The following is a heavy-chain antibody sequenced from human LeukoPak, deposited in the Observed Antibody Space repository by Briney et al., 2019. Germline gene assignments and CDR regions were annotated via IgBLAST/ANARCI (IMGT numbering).Heavy chain of an antibody. J-gene: IGHJ4*02. V-gene: IGHV1-2*02. Sequence: ASVKVSCKASGYTFTDYYIHWVRQAPGQGLEWMGWINPNSGDTNYAQNFQGRVTMTRDTSISTAYMELSRLTSDDTAVYYGASSPSYIRYWGQGTLVTVSS. CDR3: ASSPSYIRY. CDR1: GYTFTDYY. D-gene: IGHD1-14*01. CDR2: INPNSGDT.